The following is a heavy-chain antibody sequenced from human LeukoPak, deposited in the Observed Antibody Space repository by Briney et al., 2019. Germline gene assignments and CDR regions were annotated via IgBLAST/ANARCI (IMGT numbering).Heavy chain of an antibody. CDR1: GGSFSGYY. D-gene: IGHD1-14*01. CDR3: ARGRTRPIDY. Sequence: APETLSLTCAVYGGSFSGYYWSWIRQPPGKGLEWIGEINHSGSTNYNPSLKSRVTISVDTSKNQFSLKLSSVTAANTAVYYCARGRTRPIDYWGQGTLVTVSS. V-gene: IGHV4-34*01. CDR2: INHSGST. J-gene: IGHJ4*02.